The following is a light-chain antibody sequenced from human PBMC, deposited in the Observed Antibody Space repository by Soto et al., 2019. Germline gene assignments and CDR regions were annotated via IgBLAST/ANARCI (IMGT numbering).Light chain of an antibody. Sequence: QSVLTQPRSVSWPPGQSVTISCSGTSIDVDDYVSWYQQLPGKAPKVIIYDVTERPSGVPDRFSGSKSGNAASLTVSGLQAESEADYYCCAHVGSSTYVFGSGTKVTVL. V-gene: IGLV2-11*01. J-gene: IGLJ6*01. CDR1: SIDVDDY. CDR3: CAHVGSSTYV. CDR2: DVT.